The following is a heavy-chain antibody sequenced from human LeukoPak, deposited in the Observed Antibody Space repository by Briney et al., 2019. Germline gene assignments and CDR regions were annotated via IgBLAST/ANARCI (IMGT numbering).Heavy chain of an antibody. J-gene: IGHJ4*02. CDR3: ARVNNSWYGPLIDY. V-gene: IGHV4-59*01. Sequence: SETLSLTCTVSGGSISSYYWSWIRQPPGKGLEWIGYIYYSGSTNYNPSLKSRVTISVDTSKNQFSLKLSSVTAADTAVYYCARVNNSWYGPLIDYWGQGTLVTGPS. D-gene: IGHD6-13*01. CDR1: GGSISSYY. CDR2: IYYSGST.